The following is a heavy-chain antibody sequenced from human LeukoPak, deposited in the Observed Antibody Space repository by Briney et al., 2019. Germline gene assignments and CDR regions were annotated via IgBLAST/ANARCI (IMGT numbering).Heavy chain of an antibody. D-gene: IGHD3-10*01. V-gene: IGHV3-7*05. J-gene: IGHJ4*02. Sequence: GGSLRLSCAASGFSFSNYWMSWVRQAPGQGLEWVANIKQDGSAISYVDSVKGRFTTSRDNSKNTLYLQMNTLRAEDTAVYYCANDYRSGSFHDFWGQGTLVTVSS. CDR3: ANDYRSGSFHDF. CDR2: IKQDGSAI. CDR1: GFSFSNYW.